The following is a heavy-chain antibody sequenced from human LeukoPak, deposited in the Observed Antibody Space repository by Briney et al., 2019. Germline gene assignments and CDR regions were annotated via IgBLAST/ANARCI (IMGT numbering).Heavy chain of an antibody. Sequence: SETLSLTCTVSGYSISSGYYWGWIRQPPGKGLEWIGSIYHSGSTYYNPSLKSRVTISVDTSKNQFSLKLSSVTAADTAVYYCAALGEWELDYWGQGTLVTVSS. D-gene: IGHD1-26*01. J-gene: IGHJ4*02. V-gene: IGHV4-38-2*02. CDR3: AALGEWELDY. CDR1: GYSISSGYY. CDR2: IYHSGST.